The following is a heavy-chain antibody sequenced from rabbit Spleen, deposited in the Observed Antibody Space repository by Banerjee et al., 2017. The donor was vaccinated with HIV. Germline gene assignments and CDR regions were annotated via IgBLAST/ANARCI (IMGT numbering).Heavy chain of an antibody. Sequence: QSLEESGGDLVKPGASLTLTCTASGFSFSSSYYMCWVRQAPGKGLECIACIYADSSGSTYYASWAKGRFTISRTSSTTVTLEMTSLTVADTATYFCARDLVAVIGWNFNLWGQGTLVTVS. J-gene: IGHJ4*01. CDR1: GFSFSSSYY. CDR3: ARDLVAVIGWNFNL. CDR2: IYADSSGST. D-gene: IGHD1-1*01. V-gene: IGHV1S40*01.